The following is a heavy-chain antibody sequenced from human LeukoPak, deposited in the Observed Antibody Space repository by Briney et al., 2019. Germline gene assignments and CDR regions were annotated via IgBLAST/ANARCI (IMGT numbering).Heavy chain of an antibody. Sequence: GGSLRLSCAASGFTFSSYAMSWVRQAPGKGLEWVSAISGSGGSTYYADSVKGRFTISRDNSKNTLYLQMNSLRAEDTAVYYCARDSGGYCSGGSCYPNPSEPDYWGQGTLVTVSS. D-gene: IGHD2-15*01. J-gene: IGHJ4*02. CDR2: ISGSGGST. V-gene: IGHV3-23*01. CDR1: GFTFSSYA. CDR3: ARDSGGYCSGGSCYPNPSEPDY.